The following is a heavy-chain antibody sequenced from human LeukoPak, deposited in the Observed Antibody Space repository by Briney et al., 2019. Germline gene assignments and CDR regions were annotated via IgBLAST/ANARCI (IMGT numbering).Heavy chain of an antibody. V-gene: IGHV3-21*01. D-gene: IGHD3-10*01. CDR3: ARAGYGSGPYQFDY. CDR2: ISSGSGYI. Sequence: GGSLRLSCAASGFTFTSYAMSWVRQAPGKGLEWVSSISSGSGYIYYADSMKGRFTISRDNAKNALYLQMNSLRAEDTAVYYCARAGYGSGPYQFDYWGQGTLVTVSS. CDR1: GFTFTSYA. J-gene: IGHJ4*02.